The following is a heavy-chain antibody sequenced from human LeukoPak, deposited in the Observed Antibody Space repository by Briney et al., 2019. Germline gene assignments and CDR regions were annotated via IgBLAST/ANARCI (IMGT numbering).Heavy chain of an antibody. CDR1: GYTLTELS. J-gene: IGHJ4*02. Sequence: ASVKVSRKVSGYTLTELSMHWVRQAPGKGLEWMGGFDPEDGETIYAQKFQGRVTMTEDTSTDTAYMELSSLRSEDTAVYYCATGVTDFWSGYNDYWGQGTLVTVSS. D-gene: IGHD3-3*01. CDR2: FDPEDGET. CDR3: ATGVTDFWSGYNDY. V-gene: IGHV1-24*01.